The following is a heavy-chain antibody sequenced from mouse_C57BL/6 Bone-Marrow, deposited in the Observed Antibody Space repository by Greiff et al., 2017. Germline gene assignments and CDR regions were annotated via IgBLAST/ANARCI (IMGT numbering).Heavy chain of an antibody. CDR1: GFNFKNYY. V-gene: IGHV14-1*01. CDR3: TTGYDYDCYYIDY. Sequence: EVKLVESGAELVKPGASVKLSCTASGFNFKNYYIHWVKQSPEQGLEWIGRISPGGGDTKYTEKFKGKATLTADTSSNTAYMQLSSLTSEETAVYYCTTGYDYDCYYIDYWGQGTSLTVSS. CDR2: ISPGGGDT. J-gene: IGHJ2*02. D-gene: IGHD2-4*01.